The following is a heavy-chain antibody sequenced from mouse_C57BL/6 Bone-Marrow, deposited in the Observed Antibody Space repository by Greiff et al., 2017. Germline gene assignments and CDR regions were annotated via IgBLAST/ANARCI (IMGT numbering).Heavy chain of an antibody. D-gene: IGHD2-1*01. CDR2: INPDSSTI. CDR3: ARPHYGNYGYFDY. J-gene: IGHJ2*01. Sequence: DVQLQESGGGLVQPGGSLKLSCAASGIDFSRYWMSWVRRAPGKGLEWIGEINPDSSTINYAPSLKDKFIISRDNAKNTLYLQMSKVRSEDTALYYCARPHYGNYGYFDYWGQGTTLTVSS. V-gene: IGHV4-1*01. CDR1: GIDFSRYW.